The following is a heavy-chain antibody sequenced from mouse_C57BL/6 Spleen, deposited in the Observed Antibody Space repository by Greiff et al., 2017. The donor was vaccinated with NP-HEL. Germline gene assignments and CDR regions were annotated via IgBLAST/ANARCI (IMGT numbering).Heavy chain of an antibody. J-gene: IGHJ3*01. CDR1: GYAFSSSW. Sequence: VQLQQSGPELVKPGASVKISCKASGYAFSSSWMNWVKQRPGKGLEWIGRIYPGDGDTNYNGKFKGKATLTADKSSSTAYMQLSSLTSEDSAVCFCARGGAQHYWGQGTLVTVSA. CDR2: IYPGDGDT. V-gene: IGHV1-80*01. D-gene: IGHD3-2*02. CDR3: ARGGAQHY.